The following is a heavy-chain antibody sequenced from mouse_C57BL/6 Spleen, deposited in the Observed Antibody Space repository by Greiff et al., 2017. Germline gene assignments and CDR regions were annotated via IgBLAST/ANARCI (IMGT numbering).Heavy chain of an antibody. Sequence: QVQLQQSGAELVKPGASVKLSCKASGYTFTEYTIHWVKQRSGQGLEWIGWFYPGSGSIKYNEKFKDKATLTADKSSSTVYMALSRLTSEDSAVYFCARHGYDYDAGDYYAMDYWGQGTSVTVSS. V-gene: IGHV1-62-2*01. J-gene: IGHJ4*01. D-gene: IGHD2-4*01. CDR1: GYTFTEYT. CDR3: ARHGYDYDAGDYYAMDY. CDR2: FYPGSGSI.